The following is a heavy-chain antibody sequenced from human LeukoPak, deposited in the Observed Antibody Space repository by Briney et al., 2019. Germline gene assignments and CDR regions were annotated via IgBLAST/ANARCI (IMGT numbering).Heavy chain of an antibody. D-gene: IGHD4-17*01. CDR1: GFTLRSFW. CDR2: IKQDGSEK. CDR3: ARTYAGNFDY. Sequence: SGGSLRLSCAASGFTLRSFWMNWGRQAPGKGLEWVANIKQDGSEKNYVDSVKGRFTISRDNAKNSLFLQMNSLRAEDTAVYYCARTYAGNFDYWGQGTLVTVSS. J-gene: IGHJ4*02. V-gene: IGHV3-7*05.